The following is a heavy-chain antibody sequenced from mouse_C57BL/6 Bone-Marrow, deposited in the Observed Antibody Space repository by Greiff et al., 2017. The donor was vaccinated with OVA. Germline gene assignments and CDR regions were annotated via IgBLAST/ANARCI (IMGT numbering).Heavy chain of an antibody. D-gene: IGHD2-4*01. CDR3: ARPYDYDRDYYAMDY. J-gene: IGHJ4*01. Sequence: QVQLQQPGAELVKPGASVKLSCKASGYTFTSYWMHWVKQRPGQGLEWIGMIPPNSGSTNYNEKFKSKATLTVDKSSSPAYMQLSSLPSEDSAVYYCARPYDYDRDYYAMDYWGQGTSVTVSS. CDR2: IPPNSGST. CDR1: GYTFTSYW. V-gene: IGHV1-64*01.